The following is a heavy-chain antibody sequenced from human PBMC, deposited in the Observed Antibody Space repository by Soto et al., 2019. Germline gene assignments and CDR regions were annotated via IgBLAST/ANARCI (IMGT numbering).Heavy chain of an antibody. V-gene: IGHV1-69*13. D-gene: IGHD6-19*01. J-gene: IGHJ6*02. Sequence: QVQLVQSGAEVKKPGASVKVSCKASGYTFTSYGISWVRQAPGQGLEWMGWIIPIFGTANYAQKFQGRVTITADESTSTAYMELSSLRSEDTAVYYCARTAVAGTHYYYGMDVWGQGTTVTVSS. CDR1: GYTFTSYG. CDR2: IIPIFGTA. CDR3: ARTAVAGTHYYYGMDV.